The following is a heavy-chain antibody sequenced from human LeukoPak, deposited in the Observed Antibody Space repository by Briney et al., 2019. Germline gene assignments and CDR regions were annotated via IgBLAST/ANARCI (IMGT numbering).Heavy chain of an antibody. CDR3: ATQRPGSSSFTFDY. J-gene: IGHJ4*02. V-gene: IGHV3-30*02. CDR1: GFTFSSYG. D-gene: IGHD6-13*01. Sequence: SGGSLRLSCAASGFTFSSYGMHWVRQAPGKGLEWVAFIRYDGSNKYYADSVKGRFTISRDNSKNTLYLQMNSLRAEDTAVYYCATQRPGSSSFTFDYWGQGTLVTVSS. CDR2: IRYDGSNK.